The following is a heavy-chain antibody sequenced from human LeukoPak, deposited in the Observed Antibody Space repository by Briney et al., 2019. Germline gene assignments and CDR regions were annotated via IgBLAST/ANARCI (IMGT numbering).Heavy chain of an antibody. Sequence: PSETLSLTCTVSGGSISSYYWSWIRQPPGKGLEWIGYIYYSGSTNYNPSLKSRDTISVDTSKNQFSLKLSSVTAADTAVYYCARDRGQWLLNWFDPWGQGTLVTVSS. CDR2: IYYSGST. V-gene: IGHV4-59*01. CDR3: ARDRGQWLLNWFDP. J-gene: IGHJ5*02. D-gene: IGHD6-19*01. CDR1: GGSISSYY.